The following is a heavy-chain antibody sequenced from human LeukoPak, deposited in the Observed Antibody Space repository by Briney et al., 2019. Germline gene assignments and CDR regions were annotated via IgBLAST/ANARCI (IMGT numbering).Heavy chain of an antibody. CDR3: ARRRYYDGSGYLE. V-gene: IGHV4-39*01. J-gene: IGHJ1*01. CDR1: GDSVSRSDSY. D-gene: IGHD3-22*01. CDR2: IYYSGRT. Sequence: SETLSLTCSVSGDSVSRSDSYWDWIRQPPGKGLEWIGTIYYSGRTHYSPSLKSRITMSVAPSNNQFSLNLRSVTAADTAVYYCARRRYYDGSGYLEWGQGTLLSVSS.